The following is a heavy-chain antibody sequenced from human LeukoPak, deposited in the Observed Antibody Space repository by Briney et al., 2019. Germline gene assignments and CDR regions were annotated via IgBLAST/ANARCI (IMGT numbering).Heavy chain of an antibody. D-gene: IGHD5-12*01. J-gene: IGHJ4*02. CDR3: AATPDYFNY. Sequence: QPGRSLILCCAASGFTFSSYGMQWVRQAPAKGLEWVTVISFDGSNKYYADSVKGRFTISRDNSKNTLYLQMNSLRAEDTAVYYCAATPDYFNYWGQGTLVTVSS. CDR2: ISFDGSNK. CDR1: GFTFSSYG. V-gene: IGHV3-30*03.